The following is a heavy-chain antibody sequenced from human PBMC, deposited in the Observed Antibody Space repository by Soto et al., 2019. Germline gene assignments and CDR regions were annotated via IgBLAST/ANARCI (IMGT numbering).Heavy chain of an antibody. V-gene: IGHV3-66*01. J-gene: IGHJ6*03. D-gene: IGHD5-18*01. CDR3: ARGHSQTHYYYMDV. Sequence: EVQLVESGGGLVQPGGSLRLSCAASGFTVSSNYMSWVRQAPGKGLEWVSVIYSGGSTYYADSVKGRFTISRDNSKNTLYLQMNSLRAEDTAVYYCARGHSQTHYYYMDVWGKGTTVTVSS. CDR2: IYSGGST. CDR1: GFTVSSNY.